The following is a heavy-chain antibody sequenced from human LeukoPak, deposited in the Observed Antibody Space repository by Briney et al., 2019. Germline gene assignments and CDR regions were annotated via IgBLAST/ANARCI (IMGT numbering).Heavy chain of an antibody. J-gene: IGHJ3*02. CDR3: ARLNWLSNAFDI. V-gene: IGHV1-69*06. D-gene: IGHD3-22*01. CDR1: GGTFSSYA. Sequence: ASVKVSCKASGGTFSSYAISWVRQAPGQGLEWMGGIIPIFGTANYAQKFQGRVTITADKSTSTAYMELRSLRSDDTAVYYCARLNWLSNAFDIWGQGTMVTVSS. CDR2: IIPIFGTA.